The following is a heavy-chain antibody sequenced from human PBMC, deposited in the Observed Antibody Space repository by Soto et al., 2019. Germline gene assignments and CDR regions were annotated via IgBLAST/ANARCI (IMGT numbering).Heavy chain of an antibody. CDR2: INKNGGST. D-gene: IGHD3-3*01. J-gene: IGHJ4*02. V-gene: IGHV3-23*01. CDR1: GFTFSTYA. Sequence: EVQLLESGGGLVQPGGSLRLFCAASGFTFSTYAMSWVRQAPGKGLEWVSSINKNGGSTFYADSVKGRFTISRDNSKDTLFLQMNSLRAEDTALYYCAKRPSYDFVNWDQGTLVTVSS. CDR3: AKRPSYDFVN.